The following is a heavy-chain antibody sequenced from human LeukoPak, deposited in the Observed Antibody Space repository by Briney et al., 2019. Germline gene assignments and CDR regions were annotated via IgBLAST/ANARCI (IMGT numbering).Heavy chain of an antibody. CDR3: ARDSDYGDFNTGYYFDY. J-gene: IGHJ4*02. D-gene: IGHD4-17*01. V-gene: IGHV1-46*01. Sequence: GASVKVSCKASGYTFTSYYMHWVRQAPGQGLEWMGIINPSGGSTSYAQKFQGRVTMTRDKSTSTVYMELSSLRSEDTAVYYCARDSDYGDFNTGYYFDYWGQGTLVTVSS. CDR1: GYTFTSYY. CDR2: INPSGGST.